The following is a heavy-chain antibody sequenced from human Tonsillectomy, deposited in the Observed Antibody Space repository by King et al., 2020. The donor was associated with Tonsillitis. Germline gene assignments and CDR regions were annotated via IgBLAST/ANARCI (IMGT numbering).Heavy chain of an antibody. Sequence: DVQLVESGGGLVKPGGSLRLSCATSGFTFTNFDMNWVRQAPGKGLEGVSSISSGGRYIYYADSVQGRFTNPRDKAGNSMFLRMNSLRVEDTAVYYCARDKGADYYDSGRGAFDVWGKGTTVTVSS. D-gene: IGHD3-22*01. CDR1: GFTFTNFD. J-gene: IGHJ3*01. CDR3: ARDKGADYYDSGRGAFDV. CDR2: ISSGGRYI. V-gene: IGHV3-21*01.